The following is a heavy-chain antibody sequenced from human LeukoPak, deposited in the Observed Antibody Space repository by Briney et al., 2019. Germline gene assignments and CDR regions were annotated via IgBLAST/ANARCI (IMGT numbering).Heavy chain of an antibody. CDR3: AKSPAAANYYYYYYMDV. CDR2: IRYDGSNK. J-gene: IGHJ6*03. Sequence: GGSLRLSCAASGFTFSRYSINWVRQAPGKGLEWVAFIRYDGSNKYYADSVKGRFTISRDNSKNTLYLQMNSLRAEDTAVYYCAKSPAAANYYYYYYMDVWGKGTTVTVSS. CDR1: GFTFSRYS. V-gene: IGHV3-30*02. D-gene: IGHD2-2*01.